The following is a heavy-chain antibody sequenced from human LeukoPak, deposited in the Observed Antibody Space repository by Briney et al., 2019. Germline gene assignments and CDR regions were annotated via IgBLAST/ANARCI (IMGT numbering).Heavy chain of an antibody. CDR2: INPNSGGT. D-gene: IGHD3-22*01. Sequence: ASVKVSCKASGYTFTGYYMHWVRQAPGQGLEWMGRINPNSGGTNYAQKFQGRVTMTRDTSISTAYMELSRLRSDDTAVYYCARDPLWYYYDCPFDYWGQGTLVTVSS. J-gene: IGHJ4*02. CDR1: GYTFTGYY. V-gene: IGHV1-2*06. CDR3: ARDPLWYYYDCPFDY.